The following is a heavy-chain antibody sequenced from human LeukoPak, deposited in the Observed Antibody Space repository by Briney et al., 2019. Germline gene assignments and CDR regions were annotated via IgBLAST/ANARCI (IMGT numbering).Heavy chain of an antibody. CDR1: GFTFSNYA. CDR2: ISGNGDNT. V-gene: IGHV3-43*02. D-gene: IGHD6-13*01. Sequence: HPGESLRLSCAASGFTFSNYAMHWVRQVLGKGLEWLSLISGNGDNTDYAESVKGRFTVSRDNSRNSLYLQMSGLRVEDTALFYCAKDGYKAAGYFDLWGRGTLVTVSS. J-gene: IGHJ2*01. CDR3: AKDGYKAAGYFDL.